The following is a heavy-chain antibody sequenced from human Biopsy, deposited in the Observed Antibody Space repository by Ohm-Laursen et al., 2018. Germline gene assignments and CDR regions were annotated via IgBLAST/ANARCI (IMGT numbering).Heavy chain of an antibody. D-gene: IGHD3-16*02. CDR1: GYSFNIYG. J-gene: IGHJ3*01. V-gene: IGHV1-18*01. CDR3: ARDIMNPIGGLVARSDVFDV. Sequence: ASVKVSCKTSGYSFNIYGITWVRQAPGQGLEWMGWVSGNNGNTNYAQKFQGRVTMTRDTSKSTVYTELSSLRSDDTAVYYCARDIMNPIGGLVARSDVFDVWGQGTMVTVSS. CDR2: VSGNNGNT.